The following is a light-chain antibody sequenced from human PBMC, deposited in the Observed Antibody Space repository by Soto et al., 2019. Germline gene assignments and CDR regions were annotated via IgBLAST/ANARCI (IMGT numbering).Light chain of an antibody. J-gene: IGLJ2*01. CDR3: LLFYGDGVV. Sequence: QAVVTQEPSLTVSPGGTVTLTCASSTGAVTSGYYPNWFQQRPGQPPRALIYSTTYKHPWTPARFSGSLVGGKAALTLSGEQPDDEAEYYCLLFYGDGVVFGGGTKLTVL. CDR2: STT. V-gene: IGLV7-43*01. CDR1: TGAVTSGYY.